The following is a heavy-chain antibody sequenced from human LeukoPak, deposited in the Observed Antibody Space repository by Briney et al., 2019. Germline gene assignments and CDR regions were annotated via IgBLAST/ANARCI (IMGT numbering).Heavy chain of an antibody. J-gene: IGHJ4*02. V-gene: IGHV3-23*01. CDR1: GFTVSSNY. CDR2: ISGSGGST. CDR3: AKDVDTAYFDY. Sequence: GGSLRLSCAASGFTVSSNYMSWVRQAPGKGLEWVSAISGSGGSTYYADSVKGRFTISRDNSKNTLYLQMNSLRAEDTAVYYCAKDVDTAYFDYWGQGTLVTVSS. D-gene: IGHD5-18*01.